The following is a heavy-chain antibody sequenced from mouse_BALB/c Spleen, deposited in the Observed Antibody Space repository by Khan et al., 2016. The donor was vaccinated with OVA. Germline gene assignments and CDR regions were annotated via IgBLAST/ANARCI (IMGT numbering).Heavy chain of an antibody. D-gene: IGHD1-1*01. CDR1: GFTFSTYG. CDR2: ISTGGSYT. Sequence: EVELVESGGDLVKPGGSLKLSCAASGFTFSTYGMSWVRQTPDKRLEWVATISTGGSYTYYPDSVNGRFTISRDNAKNTLYLQMSSLKSEDTDMFYCARLAYYYDSEGFAYWGQGTLVTVSA. J-gene: IGHJ3*01. V-gene: IGHV5-6*01. CDR3: ARLAYYYDSEGFAY.